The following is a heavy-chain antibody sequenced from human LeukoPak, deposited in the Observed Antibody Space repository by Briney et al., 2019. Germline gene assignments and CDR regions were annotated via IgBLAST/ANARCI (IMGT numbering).Heavy chain of an antibody. J-gene: IGHJ4*02. CDR1: GFTFSSYS. CDR2: ISSSSSYI. Sequence: PGGSLRLSCAASGFTFSSYSMNWVRQAPGKGLEWVSSISSSSSYIYYADSVKGRFTISRDNAKNSLCLQMNSLRAEDTAVYYCARDAMVRGVRGIDYWGQGTLVTVSS. D-gene: IGHD3-10*01. CDR3: ARDAMVRGVRGIDY. V-gene: IGHV3-21*01.